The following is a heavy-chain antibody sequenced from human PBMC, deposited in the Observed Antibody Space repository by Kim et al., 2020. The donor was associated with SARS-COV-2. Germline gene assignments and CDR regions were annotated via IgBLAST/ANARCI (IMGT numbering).Heavy chain of an antibody. J-gene: IGHJ4*02. D-gene: IGHD3-10*01. CDR1: GGSISSGDYY. CDR3: ARRPGSPWKGSYYVFDY. Sequence: SETLSLTCTVSGGSISSGDYYWSWIRQPPGKGLEWIGYIYYSGSTYYNPSLKSRVTISVDTSKNQFSLKLSSVTAADTAVYYGARRPGSPWKGSYYVFDYWGQGTLVTVSS. CDR2: IYYSGST. V-gene: IGHV4-30-4*01.